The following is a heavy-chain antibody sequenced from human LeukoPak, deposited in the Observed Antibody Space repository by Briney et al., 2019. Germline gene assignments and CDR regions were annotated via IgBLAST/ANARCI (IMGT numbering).Heavy chain of an antibody. CDR1: GFTFSGYA. D-gene: IGHD3-22*01. Sequence: GGSLRLSCAASGFTFSGYAMSWVRQAPGKGLEWVSAISGSGGSTYYADSVKGRFTISRDNSKNTLYLQMNSLRAEDTAVYYCAKADDSSGYYTADYWGQGTLVTVSS. V-gene: IGHV3-23*01. J-gene: IGHJ4*02. CDR2: ISGSGGST. CDR3: AKADDSSGYYTADY.